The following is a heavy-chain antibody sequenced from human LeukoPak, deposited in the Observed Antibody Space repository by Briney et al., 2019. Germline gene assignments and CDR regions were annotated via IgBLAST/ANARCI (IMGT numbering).Heavy chain of an antibody. CDR1: GYTFTGYY. CDR2: INPNSGGT. J-gene: IGHJ4*02. Sequence: ASVKVSCKASGYTFTGYYMHWVRQAPGQGLEWMGRINPNSGGTNYAQKFQGRVTMTRDTSISTAYMELSRLRSDDTAVYYCARDRPAIYYYDSSGHDYWGQGTLVTVSS. D-gene: IGHD3-22*01. V-gene: IGHV1-2*06. CDR3: ARDRPAIYYYDSSGHDY.